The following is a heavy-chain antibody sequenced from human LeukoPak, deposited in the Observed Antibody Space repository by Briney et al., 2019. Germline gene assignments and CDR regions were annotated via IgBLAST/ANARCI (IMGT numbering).Heavy chain of an antibody. CDR1: GFTFSSYG. V-gene: IGHV3-30*02. CDR2: IRYDGSNK. J-gene: IGHJ4*02. D-gene: IGHD1-26*01. CDR3: AKDGPYVGATTFDY. Sequence: GGSLRLSCAASGFTFSSYGMHWVRQAPGKGLEWVAFIRYDGSNKYYADSVMGRFTISRDNSKNTLYLQMNSLRAEDTAVYYCAKDGPYVGATTFDYWGQGTLVTVSS.